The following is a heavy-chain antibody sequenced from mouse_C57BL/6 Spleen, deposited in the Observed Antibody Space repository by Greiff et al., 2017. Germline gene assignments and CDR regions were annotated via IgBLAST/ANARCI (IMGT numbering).Heavy chain of an antibody. D-gene: IGHD3-3*01. CDR1: GYTFTDYY. J-gene: IGHJ2*01. CDR2: IYPGSGNT. Sequence: VKVVESGAELVRPGASVKLSCKASGYTFTDYYINWVKQRPGQGLEWIARIYPGSGNTYYNEKFKGKATLTAEKSSSTAYMQLSSLTSEDSAVYFCAREGHSLFDYWGQGTTLTVSS. V-gene: IGHV1-76*01. CDR3: AREGHSLFDY.